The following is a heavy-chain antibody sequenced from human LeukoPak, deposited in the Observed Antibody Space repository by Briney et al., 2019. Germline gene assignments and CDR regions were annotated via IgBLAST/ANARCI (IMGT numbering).Heavy chain of an antibody. V-gene: IGHV3-23*01. J-gene: IGHJ4*02. CDR3: AKDHLGYYGSGSYYYFDC. CDR2: ISGSGGST. D-gene: IGHD3-10*01. CDR1: GFTFSSYA. Sequence: GGSLRLSCAASGFTFSSYAMSWVRQAPGKGLEWVSAISGSGGSTYYADSVKGRFTISRDSSKNTLYLQMNSLRAEDTAVYYCAKDHLGYYGSGSYYYFDCWGQGTLVTVSS.